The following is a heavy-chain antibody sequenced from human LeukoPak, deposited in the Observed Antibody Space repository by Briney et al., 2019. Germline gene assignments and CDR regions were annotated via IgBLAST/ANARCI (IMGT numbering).Heavy chain of an antibody. CDR3: ARGTRWEPFDY. D-gene: IGHD4-23*01. CDR1: GFTFSSYT. J-gene: IGHJ4*02. Sequence: GGSLRLSCAASGFTFSSYTMNWVRQAAGKGLEWVSYIRSSGSTVDYADSVKGRFTISRDNAKNSLYLQMNSLRAEDTAIYYCARGTRWEPFDYWGQGTQVTATS. CDR2: IRSSGSTV. V-gene: IGHV3-48*01.